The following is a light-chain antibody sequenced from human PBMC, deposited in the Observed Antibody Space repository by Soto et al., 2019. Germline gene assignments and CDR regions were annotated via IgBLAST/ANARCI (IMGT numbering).Light chain of an antibody. V-gene: IGLV2-11*01. CDR2: DVS. CDR3: CSYAGNNNFWV. CDR1: NSDIGGYNY. Sequence: QSVLTQPRSVSGSPGQSVTISCTGTNSDIGGYNYVSWYQQHPGKAPKVMIYDVSRRPSGVPDRFSGSKSGNTASLTISGLQAEDEADYYCCSYAGNNNFWVLGGGTKLTVL. J-gene: IGLJ3*02.